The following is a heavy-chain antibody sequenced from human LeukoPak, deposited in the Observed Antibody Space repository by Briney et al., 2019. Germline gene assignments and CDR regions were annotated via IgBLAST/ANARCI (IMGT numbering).Heavy chain of an antibody. CDR3: AKPYYYDSSGYYYFDY. D-gene: IGHD3-22*01. Sequence: GGSLRLSCVASGFTFSSYAMSWVRQAPGKGLEWVSGISRSGGSTYYADSVKGRFTISRDNSKNTLYLQMNSLRAEDTAVYYCAKPYYYDSSGYYYFDYWGQGTLVTVSS. CDR1: GFTFSSYA. V-gene: IGHV3-23*01. J-gene: IGHJ4*02. CDR2: ISRSGGST.